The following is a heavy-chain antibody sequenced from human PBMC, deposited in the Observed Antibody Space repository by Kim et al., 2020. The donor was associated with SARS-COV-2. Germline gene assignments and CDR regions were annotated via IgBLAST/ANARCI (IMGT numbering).Heavy chain of an antibody. V-gene: IGHV4-34*01. J-gene: IGHJ5*02. CDR3: ARSPYPSGSNWFDP. D-gene: IGHD3-10*01. Sequence: SETLSLTCAVYGGSFSGYYWSWIRQPPGKGLERIGESNHSGSTNYNPSLKSRVTISVDTSKTQFSLKLSSVTAADTAVYYCARSPYPSGSNWFDPWGQGTMVTVSS. CDR2: SNHSGST. CDR1: GGSFSGYY.